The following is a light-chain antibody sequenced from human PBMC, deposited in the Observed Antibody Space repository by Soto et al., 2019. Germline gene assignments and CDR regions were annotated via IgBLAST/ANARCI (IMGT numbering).Light chain of an antibody. V-gene: IGLV2-23*01. Sequence: QSALTQPASVSGSPGQSITNSCTGTSSDVGSYNLVSWYQQHPGKAPKLMIYEGSKRPSGVSNRFSGSKPGNTASLTISGLQAEDEADYYCCSYAGSSNWVFGGGTKLTVL. CDR2: EGS. J-gene: IGLJ3*02. CDR1: SSDVGSYNL. CDR3: CSYAGSSNWV.